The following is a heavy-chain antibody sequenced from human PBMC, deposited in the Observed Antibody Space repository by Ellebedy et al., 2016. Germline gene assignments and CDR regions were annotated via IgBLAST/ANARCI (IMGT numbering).Heavy chain of an antibody. CDR1: GFTFDDYA. CDR3: AKALRYFEPWDTEGGGGFQH. D-gene: IGHD3-9*01. J-gene: IGHJ1*01. CDR2: ISWNSGYI. V-gene: IGHV3-9*01. Sequence: GGSLRLSCAASGFTFDDYAMHWVRQAPGKGLEWVSGISWNSGYIGYADSVKGRFTISRDNAKNSLYLQMNSLRAEDTALYYWAKALRYFEPWDTEGGGGFQHWGQGTLVTVSS.